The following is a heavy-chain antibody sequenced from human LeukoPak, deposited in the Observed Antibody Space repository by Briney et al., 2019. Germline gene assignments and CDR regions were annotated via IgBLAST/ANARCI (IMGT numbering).Heavy chain of an antibody. CDR1: GYTFSTYG. V-gene: IGHV1-18*01. J-gene: IGHJ4*02. CDR2: ISGYNGNT. Sequence: ASVKVSCKSSGYTFSTYGINWVRQAPGQGLEWMGWISGYNGNTNYAQKFRDRVTMTTDTSTSTAYMELMSLRSADTAVYYCSRVPPIPPVTDFDYWGQGTLVIVSS. D-gene: IGHD2-21*01. CDR3: SRVPPIPPVTDFDY.